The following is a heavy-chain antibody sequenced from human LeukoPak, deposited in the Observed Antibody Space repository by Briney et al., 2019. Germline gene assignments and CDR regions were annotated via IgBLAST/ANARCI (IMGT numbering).Heavy chain of an antibody. J-gene: IGHJ6*03. Sequence: GGSLRLSCAASGFTFDDYGMSWVRQAPGKGLEWVSGINWNGGSTGYADSVKGRFTISRDNAKNSLYLQMNSLRAEDTALYYCARAPYHSSGSYYYYYMDVWGKGTTVTVSS. CDR1: GFTFDDYG. D-gene: IGHD3-22*01. CDR2: INWNGGST. V-gene: IGHV3-20*04. CDR3: ARAPYHSSGSYYYYYMDV.